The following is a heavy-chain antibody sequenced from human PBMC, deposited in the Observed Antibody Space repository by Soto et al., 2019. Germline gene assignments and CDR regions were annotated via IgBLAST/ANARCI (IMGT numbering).Heavy chain of an antibody. V-gene: IGHV3-23*01. Sequence: PGGSLRLSCAASGFSFRSYAMGWVRQAPGKGLAWVSSISAGGDGTYYADSVKGRFTISRDNSKNTLYLQMDSLGAEDTAVYYCADGGRYPYFWGQGTLVTVSS. CDR3: ADGGRYPYF. J-gene: IGHJ4*02. D-gene: IGHD1-26*01. CDR1: GFSFRSYA. CDR2: ISAGGDGT.